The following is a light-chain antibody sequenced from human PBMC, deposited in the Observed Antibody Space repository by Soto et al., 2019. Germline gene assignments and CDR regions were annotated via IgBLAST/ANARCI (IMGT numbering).Light chain of an antibody. Sequence: DIQMTQSPSCLSASVGDRVTITYRASQSISSYLNWYQQKRGKAPKLVIYAASSLQSGVPSRFSGSGSGTDLTLTISSLQPEDFATYYCQQSYRTPLTFGGGTKVEIK. V-gene: IGKV1-39*01. CDR3: QQSYRTPLT. J-gene: IGKJ4*01. CDR2: AAS. CDR1: QSISSY.